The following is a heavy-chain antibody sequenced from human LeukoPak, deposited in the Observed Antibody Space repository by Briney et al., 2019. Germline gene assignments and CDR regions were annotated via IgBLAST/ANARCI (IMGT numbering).Heavy chain of an antibody. CDR3: AKNPDIVVVVSALGMDV. CDR2: ISGSGGST. CDR1: GSTFSSYA. V-gene: IGHV3-23*01. Sequence: PGGPLRLSCAASGSTFSSYAMSWVREAPGKGLEWVSAISGSGGSTYYADSVKGRFTISRDNSKNTLYLQMNSLRAEDTAVYYCAKNPDIVVVVSALGMDVWGQGTTVTVSS. D-gene: IGHD2-15*01. J-gene: IGHJ6*02.